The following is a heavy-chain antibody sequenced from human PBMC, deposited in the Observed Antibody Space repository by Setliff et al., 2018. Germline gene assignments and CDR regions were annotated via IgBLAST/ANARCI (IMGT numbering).Heavy chain of an antibody. CDR2: ISHSGYT. V-gene: IGHV4-38-2*01. D-gene: IGHD2-2*02. J-gene: IGHJ6*03. CDR1: GYSIGSGYY. CDR3: ARGYCSNTSCYRPDIDYYYYYMDV. Sequence: TLSLTCGVTGYSIGSGYYWGWIRLSPGKGLEWIGDISHSGYTYYNPSLSSRVIISVDTSKNQFSLKLTSVTAADTAVYYCARGYCSNTSCYRPDIDYYYYYMDVWGKGATVTVSS.